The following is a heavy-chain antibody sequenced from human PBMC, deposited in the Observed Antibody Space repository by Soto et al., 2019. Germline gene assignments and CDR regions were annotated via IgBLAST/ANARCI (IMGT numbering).Heavy chain of an antibody. CDR2: IYYSGST. CDR1: GGSISSSTYY. Sequence: QLQLQESGPGLVKPSETLSLTCTVSGGSISSSTYYWRWIRQPPGRGLEWIGTIYYSGSTYYNPSLTSRVTISLDTSKNQFSLKLSSVTAADTAVYYCASSGWFDPWGQGTLVTVSS. CDR3: ASSGWFDP. J-gene: IGHJ5*02. V-gene: IGHV4-39*01.